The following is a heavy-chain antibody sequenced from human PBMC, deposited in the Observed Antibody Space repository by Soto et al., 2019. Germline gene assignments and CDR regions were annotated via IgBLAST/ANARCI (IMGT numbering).Heavy chain of an antibody. CDR2: IYWDDDK. J-gene: IGHJ1*01. V-gene: IGHV2-5*02. CDR1: GFSLSTSGVG. Sequence: QITLKESGPPLVKPTQTLMLTCTFSGFSLSTSGVGVGWIRQPPGKALEWLALIYWDDDKSYSPSQKSRLTITKHTSKNQLVLTMTNMDPVDTATYYCAHKGDGYRGFKYWCQGTLVTVSS. D-gene: IGHD5-12*01. CDR3: AHKGDGYRGFKY.